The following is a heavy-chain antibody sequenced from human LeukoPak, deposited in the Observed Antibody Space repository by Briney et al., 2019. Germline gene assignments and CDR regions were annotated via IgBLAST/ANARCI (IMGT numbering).Heavy chain of an antibody. V-gene: IGHV1-2*02. Sequence: VASVKVSCKASGYTFTVYYMHWVRQAPGQGLEWMGWINPNSGGTNSAQKFQGRVTMTRDTSISTAYMELSRLRSDDTAVYYCTREVSGSYYEFDYWGRGTLVVVSS. J-gene: IGHJ4*02. D-gene: IGHD1-26*01. CDR1: GYTFTVYY. CDR3: TREVSGSYYEFDY. CDR2: INPNSGGT.